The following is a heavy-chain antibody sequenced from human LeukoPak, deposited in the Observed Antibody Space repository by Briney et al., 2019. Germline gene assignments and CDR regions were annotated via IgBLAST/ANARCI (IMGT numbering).Heavy chain of an antibody. CDR3: ARHPPYYDSTRSWFDP. CDR2: IYYSGST. Sequence: SETLSLTCTVSGGSISSSSYYWGWIRQPPGKGLEWIGSIYYSGSTYYNPSLKSRVTISVDTSKNQFSLKPSSVTAADTAVYYCARHPPYYDSTRSWFDPWGQGTLVTVSS. D-gene: IGHD3-22*01. V-gene: IGHV4-39*01. CDR1: GGSISSSSYY. J-gene: IGHJ5*02.